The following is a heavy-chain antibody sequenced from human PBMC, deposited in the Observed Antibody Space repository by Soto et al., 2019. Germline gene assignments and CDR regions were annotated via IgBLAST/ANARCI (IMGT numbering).Heavy chain of an antibody. Sequence: QVQLVQSGAEVKKPGASVKVSCKASGYTFTNYAIDWVRPAPGQRLEWMGWINAGNGNTKYSQKFLGRVTITRDTSASTAYMELSSLRSEDTAVYYCSRDMGFGLSDYWGQGILVTVSS. CDR2: INAGNGNT. V-gene: IGHV1-3*01. CDR3: SRDMGFGLSDY. J-gene: IGHJ4*02. D-gene: IGHD3-10*01. CDR1: GYTFTNYA.